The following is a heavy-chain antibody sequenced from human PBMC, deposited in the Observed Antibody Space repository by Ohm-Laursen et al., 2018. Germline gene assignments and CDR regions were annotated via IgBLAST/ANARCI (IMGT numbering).Heavy chain of an antibody. J-gene: IGHJ3*02. Sequence: GSLRLSCTASGFTFSSYSMNWVRQAPGKGLEWVSSISSSSSYIYYADSVKGRFTISRDNAKNSLYLQMNSLRAEDTAVYYCARDNALVTGDIWGQGTMVTVSS. CDR3: ARDNALVTGDI. CDR2: ISSSSSYI. V-gene: IGHV3-21*01. CDR1: GFTFSSYS. D-gene: IGHD2-21*02.